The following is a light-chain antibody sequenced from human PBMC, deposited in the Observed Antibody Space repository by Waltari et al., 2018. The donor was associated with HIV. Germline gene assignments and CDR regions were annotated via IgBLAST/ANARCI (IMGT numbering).Light chain of an antibody. V-gene: IGLV2-23*02. Sequence: QSALTQPASVSGSPGQSITISCTGTSSAIGPYNVSSRFQHHPGKAPKLMIYEDTKRPPGVSNRFSGSKSGNTASLTISGLQGEDEADYYCCSYASSTTFEVFGTGTKVTVL. J-gene: IGLJ1*01. CDR2: EDT. CDR1: SSAIGPYNV. CDR3: CSYASSTTFEV.